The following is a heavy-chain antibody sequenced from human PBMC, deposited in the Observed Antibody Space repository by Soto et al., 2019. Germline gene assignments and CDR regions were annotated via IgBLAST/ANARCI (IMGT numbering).Heavy chain of an antibody. Sequence: EVQLVESGGGLVQPGGSLRLSCAASGFTFSTYAMHWVRQAPGKGLEYVSAINNNGGTTFYADSVKGRFTISRDNSKNTLYLQMGSLRAEDMAVYYCARAGNGYYDPWGQGTLVTVSS. CDR3: ARAGNGYYDP. D-gene: IGHD3-22*01. V-gene: IGHV3-64*07. CDR1: GFTFSTYA. J-gene: IGHJ4*02. CDR2: INNNGGTT.